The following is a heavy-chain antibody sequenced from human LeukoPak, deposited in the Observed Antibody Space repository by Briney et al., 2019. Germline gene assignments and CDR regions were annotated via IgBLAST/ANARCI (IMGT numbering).Heavy chain of an antibody. J-gene: IGHJ4*02. Sequence: GGSLRLSCAASGFTFSSYSMNWVRQAPGKGLGWVSSISSSSSYIYYADSVKGRFTISRDNAKNSLYLQMNSLRAEDTAVYYCARAGPSMNDYWGQGTLVTVSS. CDR3: ARAGPSMNDY. V-gene: IGHV3-21*01. CDR1: GFTFSSYS. CDR2: ISSSSSYI.